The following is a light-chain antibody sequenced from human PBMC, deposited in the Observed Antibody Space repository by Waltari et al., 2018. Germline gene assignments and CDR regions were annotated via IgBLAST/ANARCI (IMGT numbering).Light chain of an antibody. CDR1: RSNIGNNA. V-gene: IGLV1-36*01. Sequence: QSVLTQTPSVSEAPRQRVTISCSGSRSNIGNNAVNWYQQVPGKAPKLLVFADDLLPSGVSDRFSGSKSGTPASLAISGLRSEDEGDYFCAAWDDSLKGVLFGGGTKLTVL. J-gene: IGLJ2*01. CDR3: AAWDDSLKGVL. CDR2: ADD.